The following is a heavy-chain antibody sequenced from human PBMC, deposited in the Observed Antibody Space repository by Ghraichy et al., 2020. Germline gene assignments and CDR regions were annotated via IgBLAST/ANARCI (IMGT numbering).Heavy chain of an antibody. J-gene: IGHJ2*01. CDR2: IYSGGST. Sequence: GSLRLSCAASGFTVSSNYMSWVRQAPGKGLEWVSVIYSGGSTYYADSVKGRFTISRDNSKNTLYLQMNSLRAEDTAVYYCARRLTASGIGWYFDLWGRGTLVTVSS. CDR3: ARRLTASGIGWYFDL. CDR1: GFTVSSNY. D-gene: IGHD3-10*01. V-gene: IGHV3-53*01.